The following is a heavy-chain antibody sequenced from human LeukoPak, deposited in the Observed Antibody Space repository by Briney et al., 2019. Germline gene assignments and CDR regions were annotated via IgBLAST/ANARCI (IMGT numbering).Heavy chain of an antibody. Sequence: GGSLRLSCAASGFTFSDSLIHWVRQASGKGLEWVGRIRGKTNTYATSYAASVEGRFTISRDDSKNTAYLQMGSLKTEDTAVYYCTRGSDTDYYYGMDVWGQGTMVTVSS. CDR3: TRGSDTDYYYGMDV. J-gene: IGHJ6*02. CDR2: IRGKTNTYAT. CDR1: GFTFSDSL. D-gene: IGHD6-19*01. V-gene: IGHV3-73*01.